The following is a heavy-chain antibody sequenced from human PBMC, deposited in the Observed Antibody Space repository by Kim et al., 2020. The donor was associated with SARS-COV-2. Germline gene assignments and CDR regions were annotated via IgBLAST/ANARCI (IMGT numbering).Heavy chain of an antibody. D-gene: IGHD2-8*01. Sequence: TIYYADSVKGRFTISGDNAKNSLYLQMNSLGDEDTAVYYCARGGSTRAYYWGQGTLVTVSS. CDR3: ARGGSTRAYY. V-gene: IGHV3-48*02. J-gene: IGHJ4*02. CDR2: TI.